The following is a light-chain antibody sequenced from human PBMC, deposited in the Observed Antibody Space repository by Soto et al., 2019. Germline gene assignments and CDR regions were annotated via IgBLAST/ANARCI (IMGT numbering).Light chain of an antibody. CDR3: QQYNGYGR. J-gene: IGKJ1*01. CDR2: KAS. CDR1: QSISYW. V-gene: IGKV1-5*03. Sequence: DIQMTQSPSTLSASVGDRVTITCRASQSISYWLAWYQQRPGKAPRLLIYKASSLQSGVPSRFSGSGSGTEFTLTISSLDPDDFATYYCQQYNGYGRFGQGTKVDI.